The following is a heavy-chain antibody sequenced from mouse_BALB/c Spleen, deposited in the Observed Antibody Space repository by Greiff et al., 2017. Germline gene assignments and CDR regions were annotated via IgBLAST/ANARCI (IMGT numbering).Heavy chain of an antibody. V-gene: IGHV3-2*02. CDR3: ARLGYGSSFPCAY. CDR2: ISYSGST. J-gene: IGHJ3*01. D-gene: IGHD1-1*01. Sequence: EVKLMESGPGLVKPSQSLSLTCTVTGYSITSDYAWNWIRQFPGNKLEWMGYISYSGSTSYNPSLKSRISITRDTSKNQFFLQLNSVTTEDTATYYCARLGYGSSFPCAYWGQGTLVTVSA. CDR1: GYSITSDYA.